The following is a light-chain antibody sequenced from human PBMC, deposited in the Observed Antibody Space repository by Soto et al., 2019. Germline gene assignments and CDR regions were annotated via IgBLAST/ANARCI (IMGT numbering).Light chain of an antibody. CDR2: STS. CDR1: TGEVNANFF. J-gene: IGLJ2*01. CDR3: LLYYSRALY. Sequence: QAVVTQEPSLTVSPGGTVTLTCASSTGEVNANFFASWFQQKPGQSPRALISSTSTRYSWTPARFSGSLLGGKAALTLSGAQPEDEASYYCLLYYSRALYFGGGTQLTVL. V-gene: IGLV7-43*01.